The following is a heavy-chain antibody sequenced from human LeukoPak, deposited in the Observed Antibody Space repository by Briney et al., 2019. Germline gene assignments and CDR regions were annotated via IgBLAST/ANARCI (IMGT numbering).Heavy chain of an antibody. D-gene: IGHD6-19*01. V-gene: IGHV3-21*01. CDR3: ARGGSSGWLEPIRLDAEYYFDY. J-gene: IGHJ4*02. CDR2: ISSSSSYI. CDR1: GFTFSSYS. Sequence: GGSLRLSCAASGFTFSSYSMNWVRQAPGKGLEWVSSISSSSSYIYYADSVKGRFTISRDNAKNSLYLQMNSLRAEDTAVYYCARGGSSGWLEPIRLDAEYYFDYWGQGTLVTVSS.